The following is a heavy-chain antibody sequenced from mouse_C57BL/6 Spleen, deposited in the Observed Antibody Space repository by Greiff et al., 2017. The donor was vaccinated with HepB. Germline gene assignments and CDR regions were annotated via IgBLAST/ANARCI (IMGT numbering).Heavy chain of an antibody. CDR1: GYSFTSYY. Sequence: QVHVKQSGPELVKPGASVKISCKASGYSFTSYYIHWVKQRPGQGLEWIGWIYPGSGNTKYNEKFKGKATLTADTSSSTAYMQLSSLTSEDSAVYYCAIYYGYDRGFDYWGQGTTLTVSS. CDR3: AIYYGYDRGFDY. D-gene: IGHD2-2*01. V-gene: IGHV1-66*01. J-gene: IGHJ2*01. CDR2: IYPGSGNT.